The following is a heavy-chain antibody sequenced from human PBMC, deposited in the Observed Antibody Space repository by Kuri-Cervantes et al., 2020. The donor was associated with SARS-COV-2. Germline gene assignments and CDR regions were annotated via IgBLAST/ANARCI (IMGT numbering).Heavy chain of an antibody. J-gene: IGHJ6*02. CDR2: ISAYNGNT. Sequence: ASVKVSCKASGYTFTSYGISWVRQAPGQGLEWMGWISAYNGNTNYAQKFQGRVTITRDTSASTAYMELSSLRSEDTAVYYCARVRVELLGHYYYYGMDVWGQGTTVTVSS. V-gene: IGHV1-18*01. CDR1: GYTFTSYG. D-gene: IGHD1-7*01. CDR3: ARVRVELLGHYYYYGMDV.